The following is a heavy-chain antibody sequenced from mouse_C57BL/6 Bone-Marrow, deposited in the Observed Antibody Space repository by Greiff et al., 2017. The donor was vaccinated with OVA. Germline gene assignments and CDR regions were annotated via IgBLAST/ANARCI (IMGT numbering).Heavy chain of an antibody. CDR1: GYTFTSYW. D-gene: IGHD2-3*01. V-gene: IGHV1-55*01. CDR2: IYPGSGST. Sequence: VQLQQPGAEFVKPGASVKMSCTASGYTFTSYWITWVQQRPGQGLEWIGYIYPGSGSTNYTEKLKSKVTLTIDNANSTVYMQLSSLTSEDSAVYYCARDGDGSYVCFAYWGQGTLVTVSA. J-gene: IGHJ3*01. CDR3: ARDGDGSYVCFAY.